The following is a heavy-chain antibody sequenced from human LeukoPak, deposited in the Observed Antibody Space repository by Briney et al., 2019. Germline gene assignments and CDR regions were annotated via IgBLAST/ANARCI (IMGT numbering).Heavy chain of an antibody. Sequence: GGSLRLSCAASGFSFSTYAMRWVRQAPGKGLEWVAVISDDGSDKYYADSVKGRFTISRDNSKNTLYLQMSSLRAEDTAVYYCARDSGSGYYDSSGSFFDYWGQGTLVTVSS. D-gene: IGHD3-22*01. V-gene: IGHV3-30*15. J-gene: IGHJ4*02. CDR1: GFSFSTYA. CDR3: ARDSGSGYYDSSGSFFDY. CDR2: ISDDGSDK.